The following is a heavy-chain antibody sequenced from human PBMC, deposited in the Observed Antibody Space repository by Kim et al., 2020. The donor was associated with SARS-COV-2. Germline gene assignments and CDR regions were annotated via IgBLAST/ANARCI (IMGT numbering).Heavy chain of an antibody. V-gene: IGHV3-20*04. J-gene: IGHJ4*02. CDR1: GFPFDDYG. CDR3: ARGFGGTYDY. CDR2: INWNGGST. D-gene: IGHD3-3*01. Sequence: GGSLRLSCAASGFPFDDYGMSWVRQAPGKGLEWVSGINWNGGSTFYADSVKGRFTISRDNAKNSLHLQMNSLRAEDTAVYYCARGFGGTYDYWGQGTLVTVSS.